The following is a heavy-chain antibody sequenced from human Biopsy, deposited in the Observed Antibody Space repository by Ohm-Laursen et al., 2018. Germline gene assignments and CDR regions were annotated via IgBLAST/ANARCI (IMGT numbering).Heavy chain of an antibody. CDR2: INIDGSTT. V-gene: IGHV3-74*01. CDR1: GFSFSSYW. D-gene: IGHD4-23*01. Sequence: SLRLSCTASGFSFSSYWMHWVRQGPGKGLVWVSRINIDGSTTRYADSVKGRFTISRDNAKNTLYLQMNSLGVEDSAVYYCATDDYSGDSAYWGQGTLVTVSS. J-gene: IGHJ4*02. CDR3: ATDDYSGDSAY.